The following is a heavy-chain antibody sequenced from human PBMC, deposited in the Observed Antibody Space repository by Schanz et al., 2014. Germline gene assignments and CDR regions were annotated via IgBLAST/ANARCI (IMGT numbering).Heavy chain of an antibody. J-gene: IGHJ4*02. CDR1: GDSMSSGGYY. CDR3: ARARSWPDY. Sequence: QVQLQESGPGLVKPSQTLSLTCNVSGDSMSSGGYYWNWIRQHPGKGLEWIGYIYDGGSTYYNPSLKSRVTKSGDASKNQFSLRLSSVTAADTAVYYCARARSWPDYWGQGTLVTVSS. CDR2: IYDGGST. V-gene: IGHV4-31*03. D-gene: IGHD6-13*01.